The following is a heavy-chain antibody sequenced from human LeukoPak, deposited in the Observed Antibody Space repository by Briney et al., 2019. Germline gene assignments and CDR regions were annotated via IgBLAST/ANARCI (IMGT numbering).Heavy chain of an antibody. Sequence: ASVKVSCTASGYTFTGYYMHWVRQAPGQGLEWMGWINPNSGGTNYAQKFQGRVTMTRDTSISTAYMELSRLRSDDTAVYYCARGWEHLTRTYYYGSGSYYPVRYWGQGTLVTVSS. CDR1: GYTFTGYY. J-gene: IGHJ4*02. D-gene: IGHD3-10*01. V-gene: IGHV1-2*02. CDR2: INPNSGGT. CDR3: ARGWEHLTRTYYYGSGSYYPVRY.